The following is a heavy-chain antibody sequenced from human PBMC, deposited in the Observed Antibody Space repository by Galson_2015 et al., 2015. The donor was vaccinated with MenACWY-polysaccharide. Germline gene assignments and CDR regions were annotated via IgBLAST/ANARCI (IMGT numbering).Heavy chain of an antibody. Sequence: SLRLSCAASGFTFRSYSMHWVRQAPGKGLEWVAVIWFDGSNQYYAESVKGRFTISRDNSKNTVDLQMSSLRAEDTGVYYCARDSYGGGDCYSGPQYVLDVWGQGTTVTVFS. V-gene: IGHV3-33*01. J-gene: IGHJ6*02. CDR3: ARDSYGGGDCYSGPQYVLDV. CDR1: GFTFRSYS. D-gene: IGHD2-21*02. CDR2: IWFDGSNQ.